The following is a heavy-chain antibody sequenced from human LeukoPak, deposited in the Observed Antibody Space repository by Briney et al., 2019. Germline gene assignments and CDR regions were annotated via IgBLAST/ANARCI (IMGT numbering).Heavy chain of an antibody. D-gene: IGHD6-13*01. CDR3: ARGRVAAVHRNGYDAFDI. V-gene: IGHV3-30*03. J-gene: IGHJ3*02. Sequence: GGSLRLSCAASGFTFRSYGMHWVRQAPGKGLEWVAVVSSDGSIDYYADSLRGRFTVSRDNSKNTMFLQFNTLRPEDTAVYYCARGRVAAVHRNGYDAFDIWGQGTMVTVSS. CDR1: GFTFRSYG. CDR2: VSSDGSID.